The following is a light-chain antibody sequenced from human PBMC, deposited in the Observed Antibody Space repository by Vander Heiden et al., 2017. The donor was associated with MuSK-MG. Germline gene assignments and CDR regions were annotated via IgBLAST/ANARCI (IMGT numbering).Light chain of an antibody. CDR2: GAS. V-gene: IGKV1-6*01. J-gene: IGKJ1*01. CDR3: LQDYSYPRT. Sequence: AIQMTQSPSSLSASVGDRVTMSCRASQVIRNDVAWYQQVPGKAPKLLIYGASRLQSVVPSRFGGSGSGTDFTLTISRLQPEDFATYYCLQDYSYPRTFGQGTKVE. CDR1: QVIRND.